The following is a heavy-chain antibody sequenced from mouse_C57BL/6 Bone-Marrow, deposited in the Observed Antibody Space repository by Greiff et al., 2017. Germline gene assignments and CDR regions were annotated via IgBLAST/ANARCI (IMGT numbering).Heavy chain of an antibody. D-gene: IGHD3-2*02. J-gene: IGHJ3*01. CDR2: IHPNSGST. Sequence: QVQLQQPGAELVKPGASVKLSCKASGYTFTSYWMHWVKQRPGQGLEWIGMIHPNSGSTNYNKKFKSKATLTVDKSSSTAYMQLSSLPSEDSAVYYCARSRLTWPFAYWGQGTLVTVSA. V-gene: IGHV1-64*01. CDR1: GYTFTSYW. CDR3: ARSRLTWPFAY.